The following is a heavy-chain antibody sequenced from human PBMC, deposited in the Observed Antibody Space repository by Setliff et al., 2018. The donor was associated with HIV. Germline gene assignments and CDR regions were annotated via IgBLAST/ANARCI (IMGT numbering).Heavy chain of an antibody. CDR1: GGSISSYY. D-gene: IGHD3-3*01. CDR2: IYYSGST. Sequence: PSETLSLTCTVSGGSISSYYWSWIRQPPGKGLEWIGYIYYSGSTNYNPSLKSRVTISVDTSTNQFSLKLSSVIAADTAVYYCARIFGDQGYYYGMDVWGQGTTVTVSS. J-gene: IGHJ6*02. V-gene: IGHV4-59*01. CDR3: ARIFGDQGYYYGMDV.